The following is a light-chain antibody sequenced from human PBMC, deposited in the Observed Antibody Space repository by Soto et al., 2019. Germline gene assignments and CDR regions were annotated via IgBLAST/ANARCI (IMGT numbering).Light chain of an antibody. CDR1: SNDASGYKY. CDR3: CSYSGSDV. V-gene: IGLV2-11*01. J-gene: IGLJ1*01. Sequence: QSALTQPRSVSGSPGQSVTISCTGTSNDASGYKYVSWYQQYPGQAPKLVIFDVSERPSGVPDRFSGSKSGNSATLIISGLQAEDEADYYCCSYSGSDVFGTGTKLTVL. CDR2: DVS.